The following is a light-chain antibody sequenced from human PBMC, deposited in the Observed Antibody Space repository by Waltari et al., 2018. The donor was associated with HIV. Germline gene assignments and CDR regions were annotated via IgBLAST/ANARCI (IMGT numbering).Light chain of an antibody. CDR1: SSHIGNNY. CDR2: DNN. V-gene: IGLV1-51*01. J-gene: IGLJ1*01. Sequence: QSVLTQPPSGSAAPGTKVTIPVSGGSSHIGNNYETLYLQVPGTAPKLRIYDNNKRVSGITDRFSGSKSGTSATLGITGLQTGDEAEYFCGTWDSSLSAGVFGTGTGVTVL. CDR3: GTWDSSLSAGV.